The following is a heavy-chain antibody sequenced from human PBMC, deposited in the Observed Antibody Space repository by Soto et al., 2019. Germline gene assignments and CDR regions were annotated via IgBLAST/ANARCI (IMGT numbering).Heavy chain of an antibody. CDR3: AQDAKTGFSNAPEN. Sequence: QVQLVESGGGVVQPGGSLRLSCVGSGFTFSRYGLHWVRQTPGKGLEWVAVISFTGTTKYYADSVKGRFTISRDNSKSTVYVEMNRLTADDSAMYFCAQDAKTGFSNAPENWGQGTLVTVSS. CDR2: ISFTGTTK. V-gene: IGHV3-30*18. D-gene: IGHD2-2*01. J-gene: IGHJ4*02. CDR1: GFTFSRYG.